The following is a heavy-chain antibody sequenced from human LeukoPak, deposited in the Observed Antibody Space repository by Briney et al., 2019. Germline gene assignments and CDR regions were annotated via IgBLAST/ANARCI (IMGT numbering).Heavy chain of an antibody. CDR3: ARGGSPPEALGDAFDI. D-gene: IGHD1-26*01. CDR2: ISSSSSYI. CDR1: GFTFSSYS. Sequence: GGSLRLSCAASGFTFSSYSMNWVRQAPGKGLEWVSSISSSSSYIYYADSVKGRFTISRDNAKNSLYLQMNSLGAEDTAVYYCARGGSPPEALGDAFDIWGQGTMVTVSS. V-gene: IGHV3-21*01. J-gene: IGHJ3*02.